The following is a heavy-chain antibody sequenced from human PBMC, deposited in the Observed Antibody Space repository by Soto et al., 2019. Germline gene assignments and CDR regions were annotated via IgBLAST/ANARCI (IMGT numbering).Heavy chain of an antibody. Sequence: LGESLKISCKGSGYNFAGYWIALVRQMPGKGLELMGIIYPSDSDTRYRPSFQGQATFSADKSISSAYLQWSSLGASDTAMYYCARGGVSTRTFDDWGQGTPVTVSS. V-gene: IGHV5-51*01. CDR2: IYPSDSDT. CDR3: ARGGVSTRTFDD. D-gene: IGHD3-3*01. CDR1: GYNFAGYW. J-gene: IGHJ4*02.